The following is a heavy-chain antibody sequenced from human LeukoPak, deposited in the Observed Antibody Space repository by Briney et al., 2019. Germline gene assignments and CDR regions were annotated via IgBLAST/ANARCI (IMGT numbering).Heavy chain of an antibody. CDR1: GLTFSSYA. CDR2: ISGSGGST. V-gene: IGHV3-23*01. D-gene: IGHD3-3*01. J-gene: IGHJ6*02. Sequence: SGGSLRLSCAASGLTFSSYAMSWVRQAPGKGLEWVSAISGSGGSTYYEASMKGRFTISRGNSKNTLYTQMNSLRAADTAVYYCATPGGILRFLEWFEDVWGQGTTVTVSS. CDR3: ATPGGILRFLEWFEDV.